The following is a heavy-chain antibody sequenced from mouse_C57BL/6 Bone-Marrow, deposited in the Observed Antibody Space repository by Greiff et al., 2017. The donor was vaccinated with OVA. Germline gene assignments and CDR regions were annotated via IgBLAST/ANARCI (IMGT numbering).Heavy chain of an antibody. CDR3: TTWPYYGPPSMDY. V-gene: IGHV1-50*01. CDR2: IDPSDSYT. CDR1: GYTFTSYW. Sequence: QVQLKQPGAELVKPGASVKLSCKASGYTFTSYWMQWVKQRPGQGLEWIGEIDPSDSYTNYNQKFKGKATLTVDTSSSTAYLQLSSLTSEDTAVYYCTTWPYYGPPSMDYWGQGTSVTVSS. J-gene: IGHJ4*01. D-gene: IGHD1-1*01.